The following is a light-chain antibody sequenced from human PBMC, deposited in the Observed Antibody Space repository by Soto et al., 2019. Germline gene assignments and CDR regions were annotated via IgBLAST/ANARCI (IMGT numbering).Light chain of an antibody. CDR1: SSDVGDNNY. CDR3: SSYTSSSTLYV. CDR2: DVT. Sequence: QSALTQPASVSGSPGQSITISCTGTSSDVGDNNYVSWYQQHPGKAPKLMIYDVTHRPSWISNRFSGSKSGNTASLTISGLQAEDEADYYCSSYTSSSTLYVFGTGTKVTVL. J-gene: IGLJ1*01. V-gene: IGLV2-14*01.